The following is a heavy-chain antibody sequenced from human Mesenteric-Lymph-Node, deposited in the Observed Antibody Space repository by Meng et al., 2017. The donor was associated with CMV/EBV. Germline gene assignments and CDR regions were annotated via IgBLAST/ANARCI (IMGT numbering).Heavy chain of an antibody. Sequence: GESLKISCAASGFTFSTYWMSWVRQAPGKGLEWVANIKQDGSAKYYMDSVKGRFTISRDNSKNTLYLQMNSLRPDDTAVYYCAKDPSRNFDAFDIWGQGTMVTVSS. CDR3: AKDPSRNFDAFDI. J-gene: IGHJ3*02. CDR1: GFTFSTYW. CDR2: IKQDGSAK. D-gene: IGHD1-7*01. V-gene: IGHV3-7*01.